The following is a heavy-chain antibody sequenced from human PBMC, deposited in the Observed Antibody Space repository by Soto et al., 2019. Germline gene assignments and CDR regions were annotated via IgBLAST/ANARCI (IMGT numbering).Heavy chain of an antibody. D-gene: IGHD6-6*01. J-gene: IGHJ6*02. CDR1: GYSLTSYW. V-gene: IGHV5-51*01. CDR3: ASYGGSSEGYYYGMDV. Sequence: GESLKISCKGSGYSLTSYWFGWVRQMHGKGLEWMGIIYPGDSDTRYSPSFQGQVTISADKSISTAYLQWSSLKASDTAMYYCASYGGSSEGYYYGMDVWGQGTTVTVSS. CDR2: IYPGDSDT.